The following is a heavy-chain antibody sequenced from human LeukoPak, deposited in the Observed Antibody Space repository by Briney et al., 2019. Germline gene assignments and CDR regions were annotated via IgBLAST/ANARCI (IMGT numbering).Heavy chain of an antibody. V-gene: IGHV3-7*01. CDR1: GFTFSNYW. D-gene: IGHD2-8*01. CDR2: IKQDGSEQ. CDR3: ARGLSYCSNGICPFDY. Sequence: GGSLRLSCAASGFTFSNYWMAWVRQAPGKGLEWVGNIKQDGSEQYYVDSLQGRFTISRDNAKNSLYLQMNSLRVEDTAVYYCARGLSYCSNGICPFDYWGQGTLVTVSS. J-gene: IGHJ4*02.